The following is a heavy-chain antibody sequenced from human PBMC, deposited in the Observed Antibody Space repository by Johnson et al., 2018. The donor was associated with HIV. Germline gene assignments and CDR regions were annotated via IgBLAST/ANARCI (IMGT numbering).Heavy chain of an antibody. V-gene: IGHV3-72*01. Sequence: VQLVESGGGLVQPGGSLRLSCAASGFTFSDHYMDWVRQAPGQGLEWVGLSRNKPNNYTTDYYADSVKGRFTISRDNSKNTLYLQMNSLRAEDTAVYYCARAPSAAAGSRGGAFDIWGQGTMVTVSS. CDR2: SRNKPNNYTT. D-gene: IGHD6-13*01. CDR1: GFTFSDHY. CDR3: ARAPSAAAGSRGGAFDI. J-gene: IGHJ3*02.